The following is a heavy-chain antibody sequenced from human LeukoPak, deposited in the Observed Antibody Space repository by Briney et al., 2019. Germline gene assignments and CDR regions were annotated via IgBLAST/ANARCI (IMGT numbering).Heavy chain of an antibody. D-gene: IGHD6-13*01. CDR1: GFTFSSYS. J-gene: IGHJ5*02. CDR3: ARDRAPSIAAAGTAGWFDP. Sequence: GVSLRLSCAASGFTFSSYSMNWVRQAPGKGLEWVSSINSSSSYIYYADSVKGRFTISRDNAKNSLYLQMNSLRAEDTAVYYCARDRAPSIAAAGTAGWFDPWGQGTLVTVSS. CDR2: INSSSSYI. V-gene: IGHV3-21*01.